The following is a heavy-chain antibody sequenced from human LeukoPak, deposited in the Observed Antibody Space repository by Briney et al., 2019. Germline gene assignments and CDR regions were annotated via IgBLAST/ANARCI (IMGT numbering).Heavy chain of an antibody. D-gene: IGHD5-18*01. V-gene: IGHV4-59*01. CDR1: GGSISSYY. CDR2: IYYSGST. J-gene: IGHJ6*03. Sequence: SETLSLTCTVSGGSISSYYWSWIRQPPGKGLEWIGHIYYSGSTNYNPSLKSRISISVDTSKNQFSLKLSSVTAADTAVYYCAGTTEGGYTYNYFYYYYMDVWGKGTTVTISS. CDR3: AGTTEGGYTYNYFYYYYMDV.